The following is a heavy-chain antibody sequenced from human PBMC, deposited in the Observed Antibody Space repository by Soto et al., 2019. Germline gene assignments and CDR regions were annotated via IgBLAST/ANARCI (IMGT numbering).Heavy chain of an antibody. J-gene: IGHJ4*02. D-gene: IGHD1-1*01. Sequence: QVHLVQSGAEVKKPGASVKVSCKGSGYGFTTYGITWVRQAPGQGLEWMAWISAHNGNTNYAQKLQGRVTVTRDTSTSPAYMELRSLISGDTAVYYCARVRYGDYWGQGALVTVSS. CDR1: GYGFTTYG. V-gene: IGHV1-18*01. CDR2: ISAHNGNT. CDR3: ARVRYGDY.